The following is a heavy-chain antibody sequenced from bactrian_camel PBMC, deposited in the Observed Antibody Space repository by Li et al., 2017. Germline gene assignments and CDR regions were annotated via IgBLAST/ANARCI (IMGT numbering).Heavy chain of an antibody. CDR1: FFILDDFD. CDR3: AAGGSPAATLRLSKFGY. Sequence: HVQLVESGGGSVQTGGSLRLSCKPSFFILDDFDMMWYRQAPGNECELVSSISGDGSTYYTDAVKGRFTISSNYAKNMLYLQMNNLIPEDTAMYYCAAGGSPAATLRLSKFGYWGQGTQVTVSS. D-gene: IGHD4*01. CDR2: ISGDGST. V-gene: IGHV3S63*01. J-gene: IGHJ6*01.